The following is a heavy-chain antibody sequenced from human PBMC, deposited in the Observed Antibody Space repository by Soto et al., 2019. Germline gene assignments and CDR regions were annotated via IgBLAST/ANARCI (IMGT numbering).Heavy chain of an antibody. V-gene: IGHV4-4*02. Sequence: QVQLRESGPGLVKPSGTLSLTRAVSGGSISSSHWWNWVRQSPGKGLEWIGEIYHSGSTNYNLSLKRRITMSVDKSKNQFSLRLNSVTAADTATYFCVRFPFGDNFDYYGMVVWGQGTTVTVSS. D-gene: IGHD3-10*01. CDR2: IYHSGST. CDR3: VRFPFGDNFDYYGMVV. CDR1: GGSISSSHW. J-gene: IGHJ6*02.